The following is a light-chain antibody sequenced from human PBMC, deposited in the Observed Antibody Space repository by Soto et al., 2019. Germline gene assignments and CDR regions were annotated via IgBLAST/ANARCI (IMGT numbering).Light chain of an antibody. Sequence: DIQMTQSPSTLSASVGDRVTITCRARQSISSWLAWYQQKPGKAPKLLIYDASSLESGVPSRFGGSGSGTEFTLTISSLQPDDFATYYCQQYNSFPFPFGPGTKVDIK. J-gene: IGKJ3*01. CDR2: DAS. V-gene: IGKV1-5*01. CDR3: QQYNSFPFP. CDR1: QSISSW.